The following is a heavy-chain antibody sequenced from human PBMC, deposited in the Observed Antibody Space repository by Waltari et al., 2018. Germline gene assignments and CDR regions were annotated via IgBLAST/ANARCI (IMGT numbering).Heavy chain of an antibody. Sequence: QIQIMQSGAEVKKPGASVKVSCQASGYTFTAYYIHGARQATGHGLEWRGWINSNTGGADCAQSFQGRVTVTRDTSISTVYMELSGLTSDDTAVYYCAREALGGTKAFDMWGQGTMVTVSS. J-gene: IGHJ3*02. V-gene: IGHV1-2*02. CDR1: GYTFTAYY. CDR2: INSNTGGA. D-gene: IGHD1-7*01. CDR3: AREALGGTKAFDM.